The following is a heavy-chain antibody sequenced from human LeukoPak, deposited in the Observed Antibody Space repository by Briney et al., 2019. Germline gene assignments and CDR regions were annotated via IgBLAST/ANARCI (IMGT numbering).Heavy chain of an antibody. J-gene: IGHJ4*02. Sequence: GGSLRLSCAASGFTFSSYWMSWVRQAPGKGLEWVANIKQDGSEKYYVDSVKGRFTISRDNAKNSLYLQMNSLKAEETAVYSCARDKYYYGSGSPTDYWGQGTLVTVSS. CDR2: IKQDGSEK. CDR1: GFTFSSYW. D-gene: IGHD3-10*01. V-gene: IGHV3-7*01. CDR3: ARDKYYYGSGSPTDY.